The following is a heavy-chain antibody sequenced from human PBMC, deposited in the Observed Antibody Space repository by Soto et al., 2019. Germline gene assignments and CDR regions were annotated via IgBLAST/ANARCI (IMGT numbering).Heavy chain of an antibody. Sequence: QVQLVQSGAEVKKPGASVKVSCKASGYTFTSYGITWVRQAPGQGLEWMGWIRTYNGNTNYAQKLQGRVTMTTDTPTTTTDMELMSRRTSDTAVDYCAAGGTSIALWGQGTLVTVSS. J-gene: IGHJ5*02. V-gene: IGHV1-18*01. CDR1: GYTFTSYG. CDR3: AAGGTSIAL. CDR2: IRTYNGNT. D-gene: IGHD1-1*01.